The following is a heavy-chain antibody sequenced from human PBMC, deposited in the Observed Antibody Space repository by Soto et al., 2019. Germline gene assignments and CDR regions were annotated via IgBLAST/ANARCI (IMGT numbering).Heavy chain of an antibody. J-gene: IGHJ4*02. Sequence: SETLSLTCTVSGGSVSSGCYFWSWIRQPPGKGLEWIGYISYSGSTKYNPSLESRVTISVDTSNKKFSLKLASVTAADTAVYYCARAPYSSGWPDSWGQGTLVTVS. V-gene: IGHV4-61*01. CDR3: ARAPYSSGWPDS. CDR2: ISYSGST. D-gene: IGHD6-19*01. CDR1: GGSVSSGCYF.